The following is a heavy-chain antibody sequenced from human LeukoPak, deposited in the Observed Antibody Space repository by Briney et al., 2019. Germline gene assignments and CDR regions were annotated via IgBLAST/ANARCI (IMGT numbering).Heavy chain of an antibody. CDR3: ARDGTFDI. V-gene: IGHV1-2*02. CDR2: INPDSGVT. Sequence: ASVKVSCKASGYPFTDYYMHWVRQAPGQGLEWMGWINPDSGVTNYPQKFQGRVTMTRDTSSSTAYMELIRLRSDDTAVYYCARDGTFDIWGQGTMVTVSS. J-gene: IGHJ3*02. D-gene: IGHD2-15*01. CDR1: GYPFTDYY.